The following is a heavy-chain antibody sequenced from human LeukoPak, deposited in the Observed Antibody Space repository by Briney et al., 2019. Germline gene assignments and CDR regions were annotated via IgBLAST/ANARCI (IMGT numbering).Heavy chain of an antibody. Sequence: PGGSLRLSCAASGFTFSSYSMNWVRQAPGKGLEWVSYISSSSTIYYADSVKGRFTISRDNAKKSLYLQMNSLGSEDTALYFCAKDGRVRRRDYWGYIDYWGRGTLVTVSS. V-gene: IGHV3-48*04. J-gene: IGHJ4*02. D-gene: IGHD7-27*01. CDR1: GFTFSSYS. CDR3: AKDGRVRRRDYWGYIDY. CDR2: ISSSSTI.